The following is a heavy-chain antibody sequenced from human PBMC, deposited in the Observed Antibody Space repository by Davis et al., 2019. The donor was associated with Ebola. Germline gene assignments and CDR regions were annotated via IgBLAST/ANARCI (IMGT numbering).Heavy chain of an antibody. CDR3: ARCEENPDTTMVSCFDY. V-gene: IGHV7-4-1*02. J-gene: IGHJ4*02. CDR1: GYTFTGYY. Sequence: ASVKVSCKASGYTFTGYYMHWVRQAPGQGLEWMGWINTDAGNPTYAQGFTGRFVFSLDTSVSTAYLQISSLKAEDTAVYYCARCEENPDTTMVSCFDYWGQGTLVTVSS. CDR2: INTDAGNP. D-gene: IGHD5-18*01.